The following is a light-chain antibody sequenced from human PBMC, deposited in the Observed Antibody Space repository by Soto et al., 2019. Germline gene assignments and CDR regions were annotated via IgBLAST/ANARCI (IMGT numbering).Light chain of an antibody. Sequence: EIVMTQSPATLSVSPGERATLSCRASQSVSSNLAWYQQKPGQAPRLLIYGASTRATGIPARFSGRGSGTEFTLTISSLQSEDFAVYYRQQYNNWPRYTFGQGTKLEIK. CDR3: QQYNNWPRYT. CDR1: QSVSSN. V-gene: IGKV3-15*01. CDR2: GAS. J-gene: IGKJ2*01.